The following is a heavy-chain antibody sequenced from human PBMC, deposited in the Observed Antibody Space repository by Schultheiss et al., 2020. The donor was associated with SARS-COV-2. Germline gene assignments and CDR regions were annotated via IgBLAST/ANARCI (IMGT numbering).Heavy chain of an antibody. J-gene: IGHJ4*02. D-gene: IGHD3-22*01. V-gene: IGHV3-48*04. CDR3: ARDQISYYDSSGYSSSRG. CDR2: ISSSGSTI. CDR1: GFTFSSYS. Sequence: GGSLRLSCAASGFTFSSYSMNWVRQAPGKGLEWVSYISSSGSTIYYADSVKGRFTISRDNAKNSLYLQMNSLRAEDTAVYYCARDQISYYDSSGYSSSRGWGQGTLVTVSS.